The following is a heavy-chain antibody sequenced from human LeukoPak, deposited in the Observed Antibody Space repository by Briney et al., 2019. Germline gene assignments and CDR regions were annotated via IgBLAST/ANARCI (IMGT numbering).Heavy chain of an antibody. CDR1: GFTFSSYG. J-gene: IGHJ4*02. Sequence: GGSLRLSCAASGFTFSSYGMHWVRQAPGKGLEWVAVIWYDGSNKYYEDSVKGRFTIYRDNSKNTVYLKMNSLSAEDTAVYYCARDGRSGNFDKWGQGTMVSVSS. CDR2: IWYDGSNK. D-gene: IGHD1-26*01. V-gene: IGHV3-33*01. CDR3: ARDGRSGNFDK.